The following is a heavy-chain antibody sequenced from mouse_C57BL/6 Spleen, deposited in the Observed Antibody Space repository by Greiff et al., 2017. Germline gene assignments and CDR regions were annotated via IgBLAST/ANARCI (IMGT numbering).Heavy chain of an antibody. CDR3: ARTRPYSNYVGAMDY. V-gene: IGHV1-80*01. Sequence: QVQLQQSGAELVKPGASVKISCKASGYAFSSYWMNWVKQRPGKGLEWIGQIYPGDGDTNYNGKFKGKATLTADKSSSTAYMQLSSLTSEDSAVYFCARTRPYSNYVGAMDYRGQGTSVTVYS. J-gene: IGHJ4*01. CDR2: IYPGDGDT. D-gene: IGHD2-5*01. CDR1: GYAFSSYW.